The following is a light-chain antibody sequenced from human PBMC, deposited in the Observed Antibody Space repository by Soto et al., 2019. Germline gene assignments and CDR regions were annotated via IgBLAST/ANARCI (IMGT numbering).Light chain of an antibody. V-gene: IGKV2-28*01. CDR1: QSLLQSNGYNY. CDR3: IQAVQTPWT. CDR2: LGS. Sequence: DIVMTQSPLSLPVTPGEPASISCRSSQSLLQSNGYNYLDWYLQKPGQSPQLLIYLGSNRASGVXDXXSGSGSGTDFTLTISRVEAEDVGVYYCIQAVQTPWTFGQGTKVEIK. J-gene: IGKJ1*01.